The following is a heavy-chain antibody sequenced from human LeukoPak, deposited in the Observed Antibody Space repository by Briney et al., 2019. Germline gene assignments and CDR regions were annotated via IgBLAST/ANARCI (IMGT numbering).Heavy chain of an antibody. CDR3: SPEYFQH. V-gene: IGHV3-30*02. CDR1: GFTFSTYG. J-gene: IGHJ1*01. CDR2: IRYDGSNK. Sequence: GGSLRLSCAASGFTFSTYGMHWVRQAPGKGLEWVAFIRYDGSNKYYTDSVKGRFTISRDNSKNTLYLQMNSLRAEDTAVYYCSPEYFQHWGQGTLVTVSS.